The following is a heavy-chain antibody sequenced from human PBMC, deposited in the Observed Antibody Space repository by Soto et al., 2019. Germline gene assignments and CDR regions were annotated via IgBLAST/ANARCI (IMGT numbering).Heavy chain of an antibody. CDR2: ISRGGSS. J-gene: IGHJ5*02. CDR3: ARGYWFDP. Sequence: WTWIRQPPGTGLEWIGYISRGGSSRYAPSLKGRVTFSTETSKNQVSLKLTYVTVADTAVYYCARGYWFDPWGPGTLVIVSS. V-gene: IGHV4-59*01.